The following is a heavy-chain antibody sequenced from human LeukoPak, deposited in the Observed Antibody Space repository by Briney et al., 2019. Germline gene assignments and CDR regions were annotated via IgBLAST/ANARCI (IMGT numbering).Heavy chain of an antibody. CDR1: GGSISSGDYF. V-gene: IGHV4-30-4*01. Sequence: PSETLSLTCNVSGGSISSGDYFWSWIRQPPGKGLEWIGYVYYSGSAYYSPSLRSRFTISVDTSENQFSLKLSSVTATDTAVYYCARQANWGYYFDYWGQGTLVTVSS. D-gene: IGHD7-27*01. CDR3: ARQANWGYYFDY. J-gene: IGHJ4*02. CDR2: VYYSGSA.